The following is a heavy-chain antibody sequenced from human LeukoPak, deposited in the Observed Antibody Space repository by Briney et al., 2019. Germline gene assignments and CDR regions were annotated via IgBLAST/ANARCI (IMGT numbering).Heavy chain of an antibody. J-gene: IGHJ5*02. Sequence: EASVKVSCKASGYTFTGYYMHWVRQAPGQGLEWMGWINPNSGGTNYAQKFQGRVTMTRDTSISTAYMELSRLRSDDTAVYYCVRGVAVVVPAARNWFDPWGQGTLVTVSS. CDR3: VRGVAVVVPAARNWFDP. V-gene: IGHV1-2*02. D-gene: IGHD2-2*01. CDR2: INPNSGGT. CDR1: GYTFTGYY.